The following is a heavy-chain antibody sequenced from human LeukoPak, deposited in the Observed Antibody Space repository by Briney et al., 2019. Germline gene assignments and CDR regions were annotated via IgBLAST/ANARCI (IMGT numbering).Heavy chain of an antibody. CDR3: ARAASITMVRGVINGFGC. J-gene: IGHJ4*02. CDR1: GYTFTSYD. CDR2: MNPKSGNT. D-gene: IGHD3-10*01. Sequence: ASVTVSCQASGYTFTSYDINWVRQPTGQGREWMGWMNPKSGNTGYAQKFQGRVTMARNTSISTAYMELSSLRSEDTAVYYWARAASITMVRGVINGFGCWGQGTLVTVSS. V-gene: IGHV1-8*01.